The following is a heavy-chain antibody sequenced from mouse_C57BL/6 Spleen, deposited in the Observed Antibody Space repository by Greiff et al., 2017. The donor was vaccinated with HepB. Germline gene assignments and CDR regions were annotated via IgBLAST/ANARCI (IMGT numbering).Heavy chain of an antibody. V-gene: IGHV1-50*01. CDR2: IDPYDSYT. Sequence: QVQLQQPGAELVKPGASVKLSCKASGYTFTSYWMQWVKQRPGQGLEWIGEIDPYDSYTNYNQKFKGKATLTVDTSSSTAYMQLSSLTSEDSAVYYGARRTTVVATLPVWYFDVWGTGTTVTVSS. CDR3: ARRTTVVATLPVWYFDV. J-gene: IGHJ1*03. CDR1: GYTFTSYW. D-gene: IGHD1-1*01.